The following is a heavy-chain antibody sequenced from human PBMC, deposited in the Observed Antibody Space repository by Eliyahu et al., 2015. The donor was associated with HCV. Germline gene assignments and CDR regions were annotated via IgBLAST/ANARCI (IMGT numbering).Heavy chain of an antibody. CDR1: GFSLSDAGMG. J-gene: IGHJ6*02. CDR2: IFSNDEK. CDR3: ARIHHSLILYGMDV. Sequence: QVTLKESGPVLVKPTETLTLTCTVSGFSLSDAGMGVSWIRQPPGKALEWLAHIFSNDEKSYRTSLKSGLTISKDTSKSQVVLTMTNMDPVDTATYYCARIHHSLILYGMDVWGQGTTVTVSS. V-gene: IGHV2-26*01.